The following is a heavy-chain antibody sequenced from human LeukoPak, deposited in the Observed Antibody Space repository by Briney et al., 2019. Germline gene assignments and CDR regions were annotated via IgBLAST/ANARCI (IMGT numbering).Heavy chain of an antibody. J-gene: IGHJ5*02. D-gene: IGHD3-3*01. CDR1: GGSISSYY. V-gene: IGHV4-59*01. CDR2: IYYSGST. Sequence: SETLSLTCTVSGGSISSYYWSWIRQPPGKGLEWIGYIYYSGSTNYNPSLKSRVTISVDTSKNQFSLKLSSVTAADTAVYYCARGYYDLWSGYPNWFDPWGQGTLVTVSS. CDR3: ARGYYDLWSGYPNWFDP.